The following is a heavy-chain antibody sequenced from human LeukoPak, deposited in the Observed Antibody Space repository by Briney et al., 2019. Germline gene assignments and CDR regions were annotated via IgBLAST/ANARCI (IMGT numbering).Heavy chain of an antibody. V-gene: IGHV3-23*01. D-gene: IGHD3-10*01. CDR3: ARVTYGSGTYGAFDY. CDR1: GFTVFNYW. CDR2: ISGSGDNT. J-gene: IGHJ4*02. Sequence: GGSLRLSCAASGFTVFNYWMSWVRQAPGKGLEWVSTISGSGDNTYYADSVEGRFTISRDNSKNTLYLQMNSLRAEDTAVYYCARVTYGSGTYGAFDYWGQGTLVTVSS.